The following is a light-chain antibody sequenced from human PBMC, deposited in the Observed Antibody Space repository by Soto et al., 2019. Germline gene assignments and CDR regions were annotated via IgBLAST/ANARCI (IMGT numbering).Light chain of an antibody. CDR1: SSNIGAGYD. CDR2: GNS. V-gene: IGLV1-40*01. Sequence: QSVLTQPPSVSGAPGQRVTISCTGSSSNIGAGYDVHWYQQLPGTAPKLLIYGNSNRPSGVPDRFSGSKSGTSASLAITGLQAEDGADCQSYDSSLSGWVFGGGTKLTVL. CDR3: QSYDSSLSGWV. J-gene: IGLJ3*02.